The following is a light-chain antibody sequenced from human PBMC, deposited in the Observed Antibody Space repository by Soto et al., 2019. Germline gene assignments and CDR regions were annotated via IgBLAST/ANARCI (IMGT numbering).Light chain of an antibody. CDR3: QQRSNWPIT. V-gene: IGKV3-11*01. Sequence: EIVLTQSPATLSLSPGERATLSCRASQSVSSYLAWYQQKPGQAPRRLIYDASNRATGIPVRFSGSGSGTDFTLTISSLEPEDFAVYYCQQRSNWPITFGQGTRLEIK. CDR2: DAS. J-gene: IGKJ5*01. CDR1: QSVSSY.